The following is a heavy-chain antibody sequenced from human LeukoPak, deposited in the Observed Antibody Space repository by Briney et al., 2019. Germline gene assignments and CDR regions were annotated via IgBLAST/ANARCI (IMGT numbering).Heavy chain of an antibody. CDR1: GFTFSSYA. Sequence: GGSLRLSCAASGFTFSSYAMSWVRQAPGKGLEWVSAISGSGGSTYYADSVKGRFTTSRDNSKNTLYLQMNSLRAEDTAVYYCAKAPGGRGALPYDAFDIWGQGTMVTVSS. D-gene: IGHD3-10*01. CDR3: AKAPGGRGALPYDAFDI. V-gene: IGHV3-23*01. CDR2: ISGSGGST. J-gene: IGHJ3*02.